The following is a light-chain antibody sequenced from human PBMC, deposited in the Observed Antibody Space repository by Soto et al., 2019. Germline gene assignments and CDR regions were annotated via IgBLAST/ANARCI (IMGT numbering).Light chain of an antibody. CDR3: QQYDNYKPLT. J-gene: IGKJ4*01. CDR1: QSISSW. CDR2: DAS. Sequence: DIQMTQSPSTLSASVGARVPITCRASQSISSWLAWYQQKPGKAPKLLIFDASSLESGTPSRFSGRRSGTQFTLTINGLQPDDFATYYCQQYDNYKPLTFGGGTKV. V-gene: IGKV1-5*01.